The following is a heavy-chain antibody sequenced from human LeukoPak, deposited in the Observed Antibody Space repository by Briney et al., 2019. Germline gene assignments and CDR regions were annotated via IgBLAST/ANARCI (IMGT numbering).Heavy chain of an antibody. V-gene: IGHV1-2*02. CDR2: INPNSGGT. CDR1: GYTFTGYY. D-gene: IGHD3-3*01. CDR3: ARGGTNYDFWSGYYQAETDY. Sequence: ASVKVSCKASGYTFTGYYMHWVRQAPGQGLEWMGWINPNSGGTNYAQKFQGRVTMTRDTSISTAYMELSRLRSDDTAVYYCARGGTNYDFWSGYYQAETDYWGQGTLVTVSS. J-gene: IGHJ4*02.